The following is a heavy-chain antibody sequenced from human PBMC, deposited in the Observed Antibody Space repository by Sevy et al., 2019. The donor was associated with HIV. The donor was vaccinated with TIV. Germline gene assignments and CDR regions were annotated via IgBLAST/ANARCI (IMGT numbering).Heavy chain of an antibody. CDR3: ARDLGVGHYYYYYYMDV. Sequence: ASVKVSCKASGYTFTSYYMHWVRQAPGQGLEWMGIINPSGGSTSYAQKFQGRVTMTRDTSTSTVYMELSSLRSEDTAVYYCARDLGVGHYYYYYYMDVWGKGTTVTVSS. CDR1: GYTFTSYY. CDR2: INPSGGST. D-gene: IGHD2-8*01. V-gene: IGHV1-46*01. J-gene: IGHJ6*03.